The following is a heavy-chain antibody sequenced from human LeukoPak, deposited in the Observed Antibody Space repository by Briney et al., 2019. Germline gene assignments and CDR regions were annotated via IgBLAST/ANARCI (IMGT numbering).Heavy chain of an antibody. CDR1: EFTFRSYE. CDR2: ISSSGSTK. Sequence: GGSLRLSCAASEFTFRSYEMNWVRQAPGKGLEWVSYISSSGSTKYYVDSVKGRFTISRDNSKNTLYLQMNSLRADDTALYYCAKNEVWWLPDSWGQGTLVTVSS. D-gene: IGHD5-12*01. CDR3: AKNEVWWLPDS. V-gene: IGHV3-48*03. J-gene: IGHJ4*02.